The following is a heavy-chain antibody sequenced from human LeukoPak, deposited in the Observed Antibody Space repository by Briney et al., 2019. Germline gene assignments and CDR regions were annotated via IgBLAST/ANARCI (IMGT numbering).Heavy chain of an antibody. CDR1: GFTFSSYE. V-gene: IGHV3-21*01. CDR2: ITSSSRYI. Sequence: GSLRLSCAASGFTFSSYEMNWVRQAPGKGLEWVSSITSSSRYIYYADSVRGRFTISRDNAKSSLYLQMNSLRAEDTAVYYCARAWGRSSAFDIWGQGTMVTVSS. CDR3: ARAWGRSSAFDI. J-gene: IGHJ3*02. D-gene: IGHD6-6*01.